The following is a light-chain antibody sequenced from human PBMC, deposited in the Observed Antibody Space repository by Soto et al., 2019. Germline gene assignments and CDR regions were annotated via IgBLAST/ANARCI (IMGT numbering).Light chain of an antibody. CDR1: HDITSY. J-gene: IGKJ3*01. CDR3: QKCDYLPI. Sequence: DIQMPQSPSSLSASVGDRVTITCQASHDITSYLNWYQHKPGKAPQLLIYDASILEAGVPSRFSGSGSGTYFTFTSSRLQPEDVATYYWQKCDYLPIFGPGTTVDFK. CDR2: DAS. V-gene: IGKV1-33*01.